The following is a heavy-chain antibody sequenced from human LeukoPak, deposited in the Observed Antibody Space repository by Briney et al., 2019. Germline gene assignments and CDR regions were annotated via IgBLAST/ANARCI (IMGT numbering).Heavy chain of an antibody. CDR3: ARVRGMITFGGVIY. D-gene: IGHD3-16*01. J-gene: IGHJ4*02. Sequence: SGGSLRLSCAASGFTFSSYSMNWVRQAPGKGLEWVSSISSSSSYIYYADSVKGRFTISRDNAKNSLYLQMNSLRAEDTAVYYCARVRGMITFGGVIYWGQGTLVTVSS. CDR2: ISSSSSYI. V-gene: IGHV3-21*01. CDR1: GFTFSSYS.